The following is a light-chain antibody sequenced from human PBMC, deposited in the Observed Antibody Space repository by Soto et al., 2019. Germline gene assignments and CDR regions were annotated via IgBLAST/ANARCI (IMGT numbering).Light chain of an antibody. V-gene: IGKV3-11*01. J-gene: IGKJ5*01. CDR3: QQRSNWPPA. CDR1: QSVSSY. Sequence: EIVWTQSAVTLSFARGERATLSCRASQSVSSYLAWYQQKPGQAPRLLIYDASNRATGIPARFSGSGSGTDFTLTISSLEPQDFAVYYCQQRSNWPPAFGQGTRLEIK. CDR2: DAS.